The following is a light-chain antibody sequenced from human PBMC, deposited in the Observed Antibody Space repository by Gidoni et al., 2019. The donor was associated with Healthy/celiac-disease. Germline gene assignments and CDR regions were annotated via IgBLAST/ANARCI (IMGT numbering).Light chain of an antibody. CDR1: SSDVGGYNY. V-gene: IGLV2-14*01. Sequence: QSALTQPASVSTSPGQPITISCTGTSSDVGGYNYVSWYQQHPGKAPKLMIYEVSNRPSGVPDRFSGSKSGNTASLTISGLQAEDEADYYCSSYTSNSTLYVFGTGTKVTVL. CDR2: EVS. CDR3: SSYTSNSTLYV. J-gene: IGLJ1*01.